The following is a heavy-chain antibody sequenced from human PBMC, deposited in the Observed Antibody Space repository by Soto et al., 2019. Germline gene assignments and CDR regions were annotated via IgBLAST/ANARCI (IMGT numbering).Heavy chain of an antibody. D-gene: IGHD3-16*01. J-gene: IGHJ6*02. CDR2: IDPTDSFT. Sequence: PGESLKISFKASGYNFRTFWLNWVRQTPGKVLEWLVRIDPTDSFTNYSPPFEGHVTISVDRSISTAYLQWNSLQASESAIYYCARNMITFGGTPTSSEGDFGMDVWGHGTTVTVSS. CDR1: GYNFRTFW. V-gene: IGHV5-10-1*01. CDR3: ARNMITFGGTPTSSEGDFGMDV.